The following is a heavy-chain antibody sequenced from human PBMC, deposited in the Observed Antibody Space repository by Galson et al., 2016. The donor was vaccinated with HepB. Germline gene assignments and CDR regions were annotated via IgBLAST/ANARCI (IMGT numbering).Heavy chain of an antibody. V-gene: IGHV3-30-3*01. CDR3: ARDVCSTSCLGFDP. J-gene: IGHJ5*02. CDR1: GFTFSNYA. CDR2: ITYDGTNK. Sequence: SLRLSCAASGFTFSNYAMHWVRQAPGKGLEWVAVITYDGTNKYYADSVKGRFTISRDNSKNTLYLQMNSLGAEDTAVYYCARDVCSTSCLGFDPWGQGTLVTVSS. D-gene: IGHD2-2*01.